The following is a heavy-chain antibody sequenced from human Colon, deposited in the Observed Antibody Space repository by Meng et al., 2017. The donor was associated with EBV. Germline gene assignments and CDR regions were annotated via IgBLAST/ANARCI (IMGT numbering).Heavy chain of an antibody. Sequence: QGQPRESGPGLVTPSETLSLTCAVSGGSISSVYWWTWVRQSPGKGLEWIGEIYHSGSTNYNPSLKSRVTISVDKSKNQFSLKLTSVTAADTAVYYCARGGYYSFDYWGQRTLVTVSS. J-gene: IGHJ4*02. CDR1: GGSISSVYW. V-gene: IGHV4-4*02. CDR3: ARGGYYSFDY. D-gene: IGHD5-18*01. CDR2: IYHSGST.